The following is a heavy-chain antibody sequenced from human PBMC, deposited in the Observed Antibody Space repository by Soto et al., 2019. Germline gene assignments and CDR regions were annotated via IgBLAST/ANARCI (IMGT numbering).Heavy chain of an antibody. Sequence: EAQLLESGGGLVQPGGSLRLSCAASGFTFNNYAMSWVRQAPGKGLEWVSTIQGSGAGTYYTDSVKGRFTVSRDESKKPLYLQMSSLGVVDTAVYYWAKDAVAGNGGWDYFDFWGQGSLVSVSS. D-gene: IGHD6-19*01. J-gene: IGHJ4*02. CDR3: AKDAVAGNGGWDYFDF. CDR2: IQGSGAGT. V-gene: IGHV3-23*01. CDR1: GFTFNNYA.